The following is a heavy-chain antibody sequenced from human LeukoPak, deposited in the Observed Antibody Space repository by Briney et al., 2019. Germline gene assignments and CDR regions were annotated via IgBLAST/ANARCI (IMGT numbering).Heavy chain of an antibody. CDR1: GVSISSYY. CDR3: ARDTGYCSGGSCYLVSDAFDI. CDR2: IYTSGST. D-gene: IGHD2-15*01. J-gene: IGHJ3*02. Sequence: PSETLSLTCTVSGVSISSYYWSWIRQPAGKGLEWIGRIYTSGSTNYNPSLKSRVTMSVDTSKNQFSLKLSSVTAADTAVYYCARDTGYCSGGSCYLVSDAFDIWGQGTIVTVSS. V-gene: IGHV4-4*07.